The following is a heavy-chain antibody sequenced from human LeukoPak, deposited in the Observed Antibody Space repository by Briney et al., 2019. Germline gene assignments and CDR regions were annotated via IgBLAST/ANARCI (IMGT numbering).Heavy chain of an antibody. CDR1: GYTFTSYG. D-gene: IGHD6-19*01. CDR2: INAGNGNT. CDR3: ARGWLRQWLVFYY. V-gene: IGHV1-3*01. Sequence: GASVKVSCKASGYTFTSYGISWVRQAPGQRLEWMGWINAGNGNTKYSQKFQGRVTITRDTSASTAYMELSSLRSEDTAVYYCARGWLRQWLVFYYWGQGTLVTVSS. J-gene: IGHJ4*02.